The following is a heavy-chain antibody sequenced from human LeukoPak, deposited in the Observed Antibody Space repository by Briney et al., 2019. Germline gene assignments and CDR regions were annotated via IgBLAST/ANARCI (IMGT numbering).Heavy chain of an antibody. V-gene: IGHV1-2*06. Sequence: ASVKVSCKASGYTFNCYYMHWVRQAPGQGLEWMGRINPKSGGTNYAQKFQGRVTMTRDTSISTAYMELSRLRSDDTAVYYCARGLEDYYYMDVWGEGTTVTVSS. J-gene: IGHJ6*03. CDR1: GYTFNCYY. CDR3: ARGLEDYYYMDV. D-gene: IGHD5-24*01. CDR2: INPKSGGT.